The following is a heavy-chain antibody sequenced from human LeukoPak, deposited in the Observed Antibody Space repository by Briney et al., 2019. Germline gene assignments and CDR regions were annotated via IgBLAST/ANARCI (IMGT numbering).Heavy chain of an antibody. V-gene: IGHV4-61*02. CDR3: AREDSSTYYYDN. CDR1: GGSISSGSYY. Sequence: SETLSLTCTVSGGSISSGSYYWSWIRQPAGKGLEWIARIYTSGSTNYNPSLKSRVTISVDTSKNQFSLKLSSLTAADTAVYYCAREDSSTYYYDNWGQGTLVTVSS. J-gene: IGHJ4*02. CDR2: IYTSGST. D-gene: IGHD3-22*01.